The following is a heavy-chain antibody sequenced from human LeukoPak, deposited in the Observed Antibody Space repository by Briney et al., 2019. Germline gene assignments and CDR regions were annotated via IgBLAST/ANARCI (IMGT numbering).Heavy chain of an antibody. CDR2: MYFTGST. CDR3: ARGIPASWGPTNWFDP. CDR1: GGSISSGGHY. D-gene: IGHD2-15*01. J-gene: IGHJ5*02. Sequence: SETLSLTCSVSGGSISSGGHYWSWMRQPPGKGLEWIGYMYFTGSTYYNPYLKSRVTISVDRSKTLLSLTLTSVTAADTAVYYCARGIPASWGPTNWFDPWGQGTRVTVSS. V-gene: IGHV4-30-2*01.